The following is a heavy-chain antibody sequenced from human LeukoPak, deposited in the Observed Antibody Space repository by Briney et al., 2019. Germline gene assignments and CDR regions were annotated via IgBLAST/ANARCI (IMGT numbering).Heavy chain of an antibody. J-gene: IGHJ4*02. CDR3: ARDGALTLVRGVLDF. V-gene: IGHV3-48*03. D-gene: IGHD3-10*01. Sequence: PGGSLRLSCAASGFTFSSYEMNWVRQAPGKGLEWVSYISSSGRTKYYADSVKGRFTISRDNAKNSLYLQMNSLRAKDTAVYYCARDGALTLVRGVLDFWGQGTLLTVSS. CDR1: GFTFSSYE. CDR2: ISSSGRTK.